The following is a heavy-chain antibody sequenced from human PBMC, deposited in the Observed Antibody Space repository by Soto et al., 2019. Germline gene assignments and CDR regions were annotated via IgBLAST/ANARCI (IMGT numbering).Heavy chain of an antibody. V-gene: IGHV3-23*01. CDR3: ARDLSWGSNWYYYMDV. CDR2: ISGSGGST. J-gene: IGHJ6*03. Sequence: PGGSLRLSCAASGFTFTSYAMTWVRQAPGKGLEWVSTISGSGGSTYYADSVKGRFTISRDNARNSLYLQMNSPRAEDTAVYYCARDLSWGSNWYYYMDVWGKGTTVTVSS. D-gene: IGHD7-27*01. CDR1: GFTFTSYA.